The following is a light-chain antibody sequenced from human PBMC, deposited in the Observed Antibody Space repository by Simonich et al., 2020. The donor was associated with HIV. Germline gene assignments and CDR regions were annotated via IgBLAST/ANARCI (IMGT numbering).Light chain of an antibody. CDR2: GAS. CDR1: QSVSSN. CDR3: RQYNNWPLT. J-gene: IGKJ5*01. V-gene: IGKV3-15*01. Sequence: EIVMTQSPATLSVSPGERATLSCRARQSVSSNFAWYQQKPGQAPRLLIYGASTRATGIPARFSGSGSGTEFTLTISSLQSEDFAVYYCRQYNNWPLTFGQGTRLEIK.